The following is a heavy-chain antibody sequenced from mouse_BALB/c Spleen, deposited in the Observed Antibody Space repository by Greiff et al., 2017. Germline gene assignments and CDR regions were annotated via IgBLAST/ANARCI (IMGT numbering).Heavy chain of an antibody. D-gene: IGHD2-14*01. V-gene: IGHV2-6-7*01. J-gene: IGHJ4*01. CDR1: GFSLTGYG. Sequence: QVHVKQSGPGLVAPSQSLSITCTVSGFSLTGYGVNWVRQPPGKGLEWLGMIWGDGSTDYNSALKSRLSISKDNSKSQVFLKMNSLQTDDTARYYFAKDYRYDVDAMDYWGQGTSVTVSS. CDR2: IWGDGST. CDR3: AKDYRYDVDAMDY.